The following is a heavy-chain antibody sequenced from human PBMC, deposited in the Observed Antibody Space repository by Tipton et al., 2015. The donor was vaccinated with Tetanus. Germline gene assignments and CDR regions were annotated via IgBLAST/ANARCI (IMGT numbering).Heavy chain of an antibody. D-gene: IGHD6-6*01. CDR3: ARHPSQDAFDI. J-gene: IGHJ3*02. V-gene: IGHV5-51*01. CDR1: GYSFTSYS. Sequence: QLVQSGAEVKKPGESLKISCKGSGYSFTSYSIGWVRQMSGKGLEWMGIIYPGASDAIYSPSFQGQVTISADNSIRTAYGQWSSLKASDTAMYYCARHPSQDAFDIWGQGTMVTVSS. CDR2: IYPGASDA.